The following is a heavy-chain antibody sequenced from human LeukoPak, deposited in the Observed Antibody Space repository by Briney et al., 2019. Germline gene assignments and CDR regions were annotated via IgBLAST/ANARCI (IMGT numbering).Heavy chain of an antibody. CDR2: IYTSGST. Sequence: PSETLSLTCTVSGGSISSYYWSWIRQPAGKGLEWIGRIYTSGSTYYNPSLKSRVTISVDTSKNQFSLKLSSVTAADTAVYYCARDNYDSSGYSTFDYWGQGTLVTVSS. CDR3: ARDNYDSSGYSTFDY. V-gene: IGHV4-4*07. J-gene: IGHJ4*02. CDR1: GGSISSYY. D-gene: IGHD3-22*01.